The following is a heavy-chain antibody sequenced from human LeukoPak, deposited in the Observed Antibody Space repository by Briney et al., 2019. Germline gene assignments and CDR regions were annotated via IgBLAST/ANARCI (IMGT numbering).Heavy chain of an antibody. CDR1: GGSISTNSYY. J-gene: IGHJ4*02. CDR2: MYYSGST. D-gene: IGHD3-22*01. Sequence: SETLSLTCTVSGGSISTNSYYWSWIRQPPGKGLEWIGSMYYSGSTYYNPSLKSRVTISVDTSKNQFSLKLSSVTAADTAVYYCAITTRPTYYYDSSGDFGFDYWGQGTLVTVSS. V-gene: IGHV4-39*07. CDR3: AITTRPTYYYDSSGDFGFDY.